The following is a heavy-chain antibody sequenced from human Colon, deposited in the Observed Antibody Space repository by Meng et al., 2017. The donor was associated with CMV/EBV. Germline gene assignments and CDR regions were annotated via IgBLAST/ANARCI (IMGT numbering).Heavy chain of an antibody. CDR3: VRSTGWNSYFDF. CDR2: INHDGHEE. Sequence: GESLKISCAASGSTFSSDCMNWVRQVPGKGLEWVAKINHDGHEENFLGSVEGRFAISRDNSKNSLFLEMNSLRVEDSGLYYCVRSTGWNSYFDFWGQGVQVTVSS. CDR1: GSTFSSDC. V-gene: IGHV3-7*01. J-gene: IGHJ4*02. D-gene: IGHD1-7*01.